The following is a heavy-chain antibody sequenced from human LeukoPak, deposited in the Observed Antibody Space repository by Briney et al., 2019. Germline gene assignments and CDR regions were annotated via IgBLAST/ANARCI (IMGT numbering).Heavy chain of an antibody. V-gene: IGHV4-34*01. D-gene: IGHD1-26*01. CDR2: INHSGST. CDR3: ARGMLSGSSPFDY. J-gene: IGHJ4*02. CDR1: GGSFSGYY. Sequence: SSETLSLTCAVYGGSFSGYYWSWIRQPPGKGREWIGEINHSGSTNYNPSLKSRVTISVDTSKNQFSLELSSVTAADTAVYYCARGMLSGSSPFDYWGQGTLVTVSS.